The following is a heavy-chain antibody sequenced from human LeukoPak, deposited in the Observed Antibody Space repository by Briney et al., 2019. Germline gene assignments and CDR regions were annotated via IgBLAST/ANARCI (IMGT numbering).Heavy chain of an antibody. J-gene: IGHJ4*02. Sequence: ASVKVSCKASGYTFTSYARHWVRQAPGQRLEWKGWINAGNGNTKYSQKFQGRVTITRDTSASTAYMELSSLRSEDTAVYYCARVRSRWFGELFDYWGQGTLVTVSS. CDR3: ARVRSRWFGELFDY. CDR2: INAGNGNT. V-gene: IGHV1-3*01. CDR1: GYTFTSYA. D-gene: IGHD3-10*01.